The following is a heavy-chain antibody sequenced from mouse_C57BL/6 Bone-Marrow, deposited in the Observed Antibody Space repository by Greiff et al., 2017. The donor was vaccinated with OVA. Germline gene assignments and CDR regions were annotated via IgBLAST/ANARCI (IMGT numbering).Heavy chain of an antibody. CDR1: GYAFTNYL. D-gene: IGHD3-2*02. V-gene: IGHV1-54*01. Sequence: QVQLQQSGAELVRPGTSVKVSCKASGYAFTNYLIEWVKQRPGQGLEWIGVINPGSGGTNYNEKFKGKATLTADKSSSTAYMQLSSLTSEDSAVYYCARGGQLRLRLAYWGQGTLVTVSA. CDR3: ARGGQLRLRLAY. CDR2: INPGSGGT. J-gene: IGHJ3*01.